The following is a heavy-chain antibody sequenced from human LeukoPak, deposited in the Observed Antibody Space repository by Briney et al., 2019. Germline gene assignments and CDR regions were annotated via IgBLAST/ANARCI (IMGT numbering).Heavy chain of an antibody. J-gene: IGHJ4*02. Sequence: SETLSLTCTVSGGSISSSSYYWGWIRQPPGKGLEWIGSIYYSGSTYYNPSLKSRVTISVDTSKNQFSLKLSSVTAADTAVYYCARGLGAAMVENWGQGTLVTVSS. CDR3: ARGLGAAMVEN. V-gene: IGHV4-39*07. CDR2: IYYSGST. D-gene: IGHD5-18*01. CDR1: GGSISSSSYY.